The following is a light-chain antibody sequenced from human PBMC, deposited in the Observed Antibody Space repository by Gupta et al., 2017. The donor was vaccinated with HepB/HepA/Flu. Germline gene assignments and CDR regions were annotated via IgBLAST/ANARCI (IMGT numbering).Light chain of an antibody. V-gene: IGLV1-40*01. Sequence: QSVLTQPPSVSGAPGQRVTISCTGSSSNIGAGYDVHWYQQLPGTAPKLLIYGNSNRHSGVPDRFSGSKSGTSASLAITXLXAEDETXYYCQSYDSSRSAPYVFGTGTKVTVL. CDR2: GNS. J-gene: IGLJ1*01. CDR3: QSYDSSRSAPYV. CDR1: SSNIGAGYD.